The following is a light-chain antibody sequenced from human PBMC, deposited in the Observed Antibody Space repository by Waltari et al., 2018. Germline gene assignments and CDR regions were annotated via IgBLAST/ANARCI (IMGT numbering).Light chain of an antibody. CDR2: KAS. CDR1: QNINIV. CDR3: QQAYSVPYT. Sequence: DIYLTHSPPSLSASVRDRDSITCRASQNINIVLNWYQQKPGEGPKLLIYKASNMEGGVPSRFSGSGSGTEFSLSISSLQPDDFATYFCQQAYSVPYTFGQGTNLDI. J-gene: IGKJ2*01. V-gene: IGKV1-39*01.